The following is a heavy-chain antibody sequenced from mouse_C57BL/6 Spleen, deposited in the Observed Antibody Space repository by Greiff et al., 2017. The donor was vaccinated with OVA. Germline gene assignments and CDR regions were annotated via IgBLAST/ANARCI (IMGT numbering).Heavy chain of an antibody. V-gene: IGHV14-4*01. CDR1: GFNIKDDY. Sequence: EVQLQQSGAELVRPGASVKLSCTASGFNIKDDYMHWVKQRPEQGLEWIGWIDPENGDPEYASKFQGKATITADTSSNTAYLQLSSLTSEDTAVYYCTTLTGTPFFDYWGQGTTLTVSS. J-gene: IGHJ2*01. CDR2: IDPENGDP. D-gene: IGHD4-1*01. CDR3: TTLTGTPFFDY.